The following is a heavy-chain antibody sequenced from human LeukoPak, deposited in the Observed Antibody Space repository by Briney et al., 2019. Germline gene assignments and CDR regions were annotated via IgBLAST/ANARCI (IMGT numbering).Heavy chain of an antibody. V-gene: IGHV3-23*01. CDR1: GFTFTSYA. Sequence: GGSLRLSCAASGFTFTSYALTWVRQAPGKGLEWVSAISGSGAGTYYADSVKGRFTISRDNSKNTLYLQMNSLRAEDTAVYYCAIDPVKLGLDVWGQGTTVTVSS. J-gene: IGHJ6*02. CDR3: AIDPVKLGLDV. CDR2: ISGSGAGT. D-gene: IGHD4-17*01.